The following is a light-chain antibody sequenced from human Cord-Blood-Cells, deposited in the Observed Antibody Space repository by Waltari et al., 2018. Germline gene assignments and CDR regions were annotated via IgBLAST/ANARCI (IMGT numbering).Light chain of an antibody. J-gene: IGLJ1*01. V-gene: IGLV2-11*01. CDR3: CSYAGSYTFV. CDR1: SRDVGGYNY. CDR2: DFS. Sequence: QPALTQPRSVSGSPGQSVTISCPGTSRDVGGYNYVSWYQQHPGQAPQLMIYDFSKRPPGVPDRYAGSKSGNTASLTSAGRHAEDEAEYYFCSYAGSYTFVFVTGTKVTVL.